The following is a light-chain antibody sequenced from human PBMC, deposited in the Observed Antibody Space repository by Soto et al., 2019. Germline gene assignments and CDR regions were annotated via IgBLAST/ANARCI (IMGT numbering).Light chain of an antibody. J-gene: IGKJ2*03. Sequence: EIVWTQSPGTLSLSPGDRVTLSCRASQSVSTNYFSWYQQKSGQAPRLLIYATSSRAVGIPDRFSSSGSGTELTLNISRLEPEDFAIYYCQQYCDYNSPRYSFGQGTRLEI. CDR3: QQYCDYNSPRYS. CDR2: ATS. V-gene: IGKV3-20*01. CDR1: QSVSTNY.